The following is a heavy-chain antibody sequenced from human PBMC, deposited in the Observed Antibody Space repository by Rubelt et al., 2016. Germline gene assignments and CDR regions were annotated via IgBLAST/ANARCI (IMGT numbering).Heavy chain of an antibody. J-gene: IGHJ4*02. V-gene: IGHV1-2*02. CDR2: INPNRGGT. D-gene: IGHD6-19*01. Sequence: QVQLVQSGAEVKKPGASVKVSCKASGYTFTSYGISWVRQAPGQGLEWMGWINPNRGGTNFAQRFQGGVTMTMDTSISTAYMELSRLRSDDTAVYYCASGLVLGPYYFDYWGQGTLVTVSS. CDR3: ASGLVLGPYYFDY. CDR1: GYTFTSYG.